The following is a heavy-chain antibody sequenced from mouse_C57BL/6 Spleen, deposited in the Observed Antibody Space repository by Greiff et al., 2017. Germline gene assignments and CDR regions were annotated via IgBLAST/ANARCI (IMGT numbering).Heavy chain of an antibody. V-gene: IGHV1-19*01. J-gene: IGHJ1*03. CDR1: GYTFTDYY. CDR2: INPYNGGT. D-gene: IGHD1-1*01. Sequence: EVQLQQSGPVLVKPGASVKMSCKASGYTFTDYYMNWVKQSHGKSLEWIGVINPYNGGTSYNQKFKGKATLTVDKSSSTAYMELNSLTSEDSAVYYCARSLGTTVVPWYFDVWGTGTTVTVSS. CDR3: ARSLGTTVVPWYFDV.